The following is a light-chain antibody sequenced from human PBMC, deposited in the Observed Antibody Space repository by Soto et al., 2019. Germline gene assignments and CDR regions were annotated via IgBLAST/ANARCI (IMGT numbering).Light chain of an antibody. CDR3: QQYNNWPIT. J-gene: IGKJ5*01. Sequence: EMVLTQSPGTLSLSLGERATLSCRASQSLRTNSLAWYQQKPGQAPRLLISGVYSRAAGIPDRFSGSGSGTDFTLTISSLQSEDFAVYYCQQYNNWPITFGQGTRLEI. V-gene: IGKV3D-15*01. CDR2: GVY. CDR1: QSLRTN.